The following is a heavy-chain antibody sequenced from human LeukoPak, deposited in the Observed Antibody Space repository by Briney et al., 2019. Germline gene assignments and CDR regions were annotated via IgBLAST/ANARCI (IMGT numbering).Heavy chain of an antibody. V-gene: IGHV4-59*01. CDR3: ARDRYTINWFDP. Sequence: SETLSLTCTVSGGSIISYYWSWIRQPPGKGLEWIGYIYYSGSTNYNPSLKSRVTMSVDTSKNQFSLRLSSVTAADTAVYYCARDRYTINWFDPWGQGTLVTVSS. CDR1: GGSIISYY. D-gene: IGHD2-2*02. J-gene: IGHJ5*02. CDR2: IYYSGST.